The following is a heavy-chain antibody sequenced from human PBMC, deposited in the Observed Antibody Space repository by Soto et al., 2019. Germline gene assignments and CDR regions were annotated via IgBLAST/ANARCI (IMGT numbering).Heavy chain of an antibody. V-gene: IGHV4-59*01. D-gene: IGHD3-22*01. Sequence: LPLTCTVSGGSMTPYCWSWIRQTPGKGLEWSAYIHYSGSTNYNPSLKSRVTISVDTSKNQFSLKLSSVSAADTAVYYCARVPDSSSYFYYLDYRGQGTLVTVSS. J-gene: IGHJ4*02. CDR2: IHYSGST. CDR1: GGSMTPYC. CDR3: ARVPDSSSYFYYLDY.